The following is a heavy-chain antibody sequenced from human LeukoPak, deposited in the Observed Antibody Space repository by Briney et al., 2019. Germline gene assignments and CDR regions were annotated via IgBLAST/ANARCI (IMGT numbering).Heavy chain of an antibody. Sequence: PSETLSLTCTVSGGSISSFYWSWIRQPPGEGLEWIGYIYYSGSTNYNPSLKSRVTISVDTSKNQFSLKLSSVTAADTAVYYCARRATVTTPDAFDIWGQGTMVTVSS. CDR1: GGSISSFY. D-gene: IGHD4-17*01. CDR3: ARRATVTTPDAFDI. V-gene: IGHV4-59*08. J-gene: IGHJ3*02. CDR2: IYYSGST.